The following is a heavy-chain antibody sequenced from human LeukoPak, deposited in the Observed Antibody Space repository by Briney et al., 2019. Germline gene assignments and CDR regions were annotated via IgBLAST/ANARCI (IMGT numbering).Heavy chain of an antibody. Sequence: PSETLSLTCTVSGVSISSSGYYWGWIRQSPGEGLEWIGNIYYSGITYYSPSLKSRVTISVDTSKNQFSLKLSSVTAADTAVYYCARDPIVGYSSSWYPNFWFDPWGQGTLVTVSS. CDR1: GVSISSSGYY. J-gene: IGHJ5*02. CDR3: ARDPIVGYSSSWYPNFWFDP. CDR2: IYYSGIT. V-gene: IGHV4-39*07. D-gene: IGHD6-13*01.